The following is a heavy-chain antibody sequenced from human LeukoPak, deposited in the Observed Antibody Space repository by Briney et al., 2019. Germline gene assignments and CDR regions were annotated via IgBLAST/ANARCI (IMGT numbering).Heavy chain of an antibody. CDR2: ISGSGVST. J-gene: IGHJ4*02. CDR3: ARGSYYDYVWGSYRYTDFDY. Sequence: GGSLRLSCAASRFTFSSYAMSWVRQAPGKGLEWVSAISGSGVSTYYADSVKGRFTISRDNSKNTLYLQMNSLRAEDTAVYYCARGSYYDYVWGSYRYTDFDYWGQGTLVTVSS. V-gene: IGHV3-23*01. D-gene: IGHD3-16*02. CDR1: RFTFSSYA.